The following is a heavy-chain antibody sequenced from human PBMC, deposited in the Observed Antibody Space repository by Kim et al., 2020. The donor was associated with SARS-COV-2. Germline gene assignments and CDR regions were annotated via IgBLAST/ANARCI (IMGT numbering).Heavy chain of an antibody. CDR1: GFTFSSYG. J-gene: IGHJ6*02. V-gene: IGHV3-30*18. CDR3: AKSYNWNDKKCGMDV. CDR2: ISYDGSNK. D-gene: IGHD1-20*01. Sequence: GGSLRLSCAASGFTFSSYGMHWVRQAPGKGLEWVAVISYDGSNKYYADSVKGRFTISRDNSKNTLYLQMNSLRAEDTAVYYCAKSYNWNDKKCGMDVWGQGTTVTVSS.